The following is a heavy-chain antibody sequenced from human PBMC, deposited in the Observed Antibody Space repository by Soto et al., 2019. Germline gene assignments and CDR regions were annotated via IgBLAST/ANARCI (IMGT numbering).Heavy chain of an antibody. D-gene: IGHD4-17*01. J-gene: IGHJ3*02. CDR3: ATDDYGDYDAFDI. CDR2: IWYDGSNK. V-gene: IGHV3-33*01. Sequence: PGGSLRLSCAASGFTFSSYGMHWVRQAPGKGLEWVAVIWYDGSNKYCADSVKGRFTISRDNSKNTLYLQMNSLRAEDTAVYYCATDDYGDYDAFDIWGQGTMVTVSS. CDR1: GFTFSSYG.